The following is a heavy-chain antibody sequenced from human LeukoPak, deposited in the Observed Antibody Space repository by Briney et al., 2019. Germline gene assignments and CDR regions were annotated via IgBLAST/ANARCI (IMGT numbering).Heavy chain of an antibody. D-gene: IGHD2-2*01. CDR1: RFTFSNYA. CDR2: ISGSGGST. V-gene: IGHV3-23*01. J-gene: IGHJ4*02. Sequence: PGGSLRLSCAASRFTFSNYAMSWVRQAPGKGLEWVSAISGSGGSTYYADSVKGRFTISRDNSKNTLYLQMNSLRAEDTAVYYCAKERGYCSSTSCYPSEFDYWGQGTLVTVSS. CDR3: AKERGYCSSTSCYPSEFDY.